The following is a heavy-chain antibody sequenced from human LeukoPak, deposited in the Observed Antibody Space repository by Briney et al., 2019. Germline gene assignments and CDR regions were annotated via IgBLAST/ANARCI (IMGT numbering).Heavy chain of an antibody. J-gene: IGHJ5*02. CDR2: INPNSGGT. V-gene: IGHV1-2*02. D-gene: IGHD2-2*02. Sequence: ASVKVSCKASGYTFTSYYMHWVRQAPGQGLEWMGWINPNSGGTNYAQKFQGRVTMTRDTSISTAYMELSRLRSDDTAVYYCARAGLGYCSSTSCYRSNWFDPWGQGTLVTVSS. CDR1: GYTFTSYY. CDR3: ARAGLGYCSSTSCYRSNWFDP.